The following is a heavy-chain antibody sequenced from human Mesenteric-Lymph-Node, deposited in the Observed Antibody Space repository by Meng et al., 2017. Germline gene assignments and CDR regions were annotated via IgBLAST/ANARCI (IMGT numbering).Heavy chain of an antibody. CDR1: GYSFTRHV. J-gene: IGHJ4*02. CDR2: ISTDNGNT. D-gene: IGHD4-17*01. CDR3: ARAYDSDY. Sequence: SDSGWRKPGASAKSACNASGYSFTRHVIIWVRQAPGQGLEWMGWISTDNGNTNYAQKFQGRVTMTTDTSTTTAYMELRSLRSDDTAVYYCARAYDSDYWGQGTLVTVSS. V-gene: IGHV1-18*01.